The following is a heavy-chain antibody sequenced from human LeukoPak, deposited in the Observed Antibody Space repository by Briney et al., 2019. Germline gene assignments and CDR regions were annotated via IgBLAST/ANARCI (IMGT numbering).Heavy chain of an antibody. Sequence: GGSLRLSCAASGFTFNSYSMNWVRQAPGKGLEWVSHITASGTAMFYADSVKGRFTISRDNAKNSLYLQMNSLRDEDTAVYYCASSGSYRFDYWGQGTLVTVST. CDR2: ITASGTAM. J-gene: IGHJ4*02. CDR3: ASSGSYRFDY. V-gene: IGHV3-48*02. CDR1: GFTFNSYS. D-gene: IGHD1-26*01.